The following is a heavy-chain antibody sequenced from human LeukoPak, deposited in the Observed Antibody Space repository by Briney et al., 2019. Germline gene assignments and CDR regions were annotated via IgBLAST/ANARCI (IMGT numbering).Heavy chain of an antibody. CDR2: INHSGST. CDR1: GGSFSGYY. D-gene: IGHD2-15*01. J-gene: IGHJ4*02. Sequence: SETLSLTCAVYGGSFSGYYWSWIRQPPGKGLEWIGEINHSGSTNYNPSLKSRVTISVDTAKNQFYLKLSSVTAAGTAVYYCARGVGVVYWGQGTLVTVSS. V-gene: IGHV4-34*01. CDR3: ARGVGVVY.